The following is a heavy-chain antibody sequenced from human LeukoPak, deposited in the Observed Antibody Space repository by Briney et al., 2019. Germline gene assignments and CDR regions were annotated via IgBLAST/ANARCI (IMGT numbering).Heavy chain of an antibody. Sequence: SETLSLTCTVSGGSISSSSYYWGWIRQPPGKGLEWIGSIYYSGSTYYNPSLKSRVTISVDTSKNQFSLKLSSVTAADTAVYYCARVSGYDYYRGFWFDPWGQGTLVTVSS. CDR2: IYYSGST. V-gene: IGHV4-39*07. CDR1: GGSISSSSYY. D-gene: IGHD5-12*01. J-gene: IGHJ5*02. CDR3: ARVSGYDYYRGFWFDP.